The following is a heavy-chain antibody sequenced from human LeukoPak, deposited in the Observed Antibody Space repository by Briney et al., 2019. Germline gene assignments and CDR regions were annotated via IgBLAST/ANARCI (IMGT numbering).Heavy chain of an antibody. J-gene: IGHJ6*03. Sequence: SETLSLTGTVSGYSISSGYYWGWIRQPPGKGLEWIGSIYHIGSTNYNPSLKSRVTISVDTSKNQFSLKLSSVTAADTAVYYCARRRSTMVRGVTTKKSYYMDVWGKGTTVTISS. V-gene: IGHV4-38-2*02. CDR3: ARRRSTMVRGVTTKKSYYMDV. CDR1: GYSISSGYY. CDR2: IYHIGST. D-gene: IGHD3-10*01.